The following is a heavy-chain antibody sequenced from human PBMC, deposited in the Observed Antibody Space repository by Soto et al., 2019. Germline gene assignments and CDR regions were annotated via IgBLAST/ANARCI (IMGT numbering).Heavy chain of an antibody. J-gene: IGHJ4*02. CDR2: ISGSSRTI. CDR1: GFTFSSYS. D-gene: IGHD2-21*01. CDR3: ARDLGFGTTLRHPESSDWYHLDS. Sequence: GGSLRLSCAASGFTFSSYSMDWVRQAPGKGLEWVSYISGSSRTIYHADSVRGRFTVSRDNAKNSLYLQMDSLTAEDTAVYYCARDLGFGTTLRHPESSDWYHLDSWGQGTLVTVSS. V-gene: IGHV3-48*01.